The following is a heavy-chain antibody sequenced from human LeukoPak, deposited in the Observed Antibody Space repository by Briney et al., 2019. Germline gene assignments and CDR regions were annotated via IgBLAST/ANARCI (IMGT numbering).Heavy chain of an antibody. D-gene: IGHD1-26*01. CDR1: GFTLSDHY. Sequence: GGSLRLSCAASGFTLSDHYMDWVRQAPGKGLEWVGRTRDKANSYSTEYAASVKGRFTISRDESKNSLYLQMNSLKTEDTAVYYCGRSRAGAIDYWGQGTLVTVSS. J-gene: IGHJ4*02. CDR2: TRDKANSYST. CDR3: GRSRAGAIDY. V-gene: IGHV3-72*01.